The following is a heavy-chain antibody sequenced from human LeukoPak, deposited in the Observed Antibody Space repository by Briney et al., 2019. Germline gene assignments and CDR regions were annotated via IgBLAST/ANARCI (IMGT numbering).Heavy chain of an antibody. D-gene: IGHD3-22*01. J-gene: IGHJ4*02. V-gene: IGHV1-3*01. CDR3: ASPGDYHDSSGYYYFDY. Sequence: GGSLRLSCAASGFTFTSYAMHWVRQAPGQRLEWMGWINAGNGNTKYSQKFQGRVTITRDTSASTAYMELSSLRSEDTAVYYCASPGDYHDSSGYYYFDYWGQGTLVTVSS. CDR1: GFTFTSYA. CDR2: INAGNGNT.